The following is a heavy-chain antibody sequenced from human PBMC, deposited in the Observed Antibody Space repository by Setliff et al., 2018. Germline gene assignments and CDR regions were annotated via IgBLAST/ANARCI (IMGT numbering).Heavy chain of an antibody. J-gene: IGHJ2*01. D-gene: IGHD4-17*01. Sequence: NPSETLSLTCDVSNFSISSGYYWGWVRQPPGKGLEWIATIYYGGGTYYNPSLKSRVTISLDMSKNQFSLRLNSLTAADTAVYFCARHRRPDYGDFISWYFDLWGRGTLVPVSS. V-gene: IGHV4-38-2*01. CDR3: ARHRRPDYGDFISWYFDL. CDR1: NFSISSGYY. CDR2: IYYGGGT.